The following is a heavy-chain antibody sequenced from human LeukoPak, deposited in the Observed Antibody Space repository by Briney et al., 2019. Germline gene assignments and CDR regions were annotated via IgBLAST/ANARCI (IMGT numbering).Heavy chain of an antibody. D-gene: IGHD6-6*01. J-gene: IGHJ4*02. CDR3: AKWKYSNSGIDDY. Sequence: GGSLRLSCAASGFTFSSYAMSWVRQVPGRGLEWVSVISGSGDNTYYADSVKGRFTISRDNSKNMLYLQMNSLRAEDTAVYYCAKWKYSNSGIDDYWGQGTLVTVSS. V-gene: IGHV3-23*01. CDR1: GFTFSSYA. CDR2: ISGSGDNT.